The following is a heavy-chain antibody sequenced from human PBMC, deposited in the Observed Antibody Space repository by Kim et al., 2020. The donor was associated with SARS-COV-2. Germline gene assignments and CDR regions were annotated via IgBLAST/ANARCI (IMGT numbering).Heavy chain of an antibody. J-gene: IGHJ5*01. D-gene: IGHD3-10*01. CDR3: ARDRGRYYDSGSYPSFDS. Sequence: SETLSLTCTVSGGSISGYYWSWIRQAPGKRLEWIGYIDYSGSSKYNPSLESRVTISVDTSNNQFSLRLSSVTAGDTAIYYCARDRGRYYDSGSYPSFDS. CDR1: GGSISGYY. V-gene: IGHV4-59*01. CDR2: IDYSGSS.